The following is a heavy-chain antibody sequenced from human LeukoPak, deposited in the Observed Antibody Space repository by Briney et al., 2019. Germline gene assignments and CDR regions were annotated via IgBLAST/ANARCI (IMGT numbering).Heavy chain of an antibody. CDR2: ITSSGFTT. D-gene: IGHD4-17*01. V-gene: IGHV3-48*03. J-gene: IGHJ6*03. CDR1: GFTFSSYE. CDR3: ATDPDYGDYMDV. Sequence: PGGSLRLSCAASGFTFSSYEMNWVRQAPGKGLEWLSYITSSGFTTYYADSVKGRFAISRDNAKNSLYLQMNSLRAEGTAIYYCATDPDYGDYMDVWGKGTTVTVSS.